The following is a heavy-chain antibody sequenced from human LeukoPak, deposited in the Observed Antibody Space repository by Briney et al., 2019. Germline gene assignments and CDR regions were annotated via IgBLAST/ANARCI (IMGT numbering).Heavy chain of an antibody. CDR1: GGTFSSYA. Sequence: ASVKVSCKVSGGTFSSYAISWVRQAPGQGLEWMGRIIPILGIANYAQKFQGRVTITADKSTSTAYMELSSLRSEDTAVYYCAKDYDFWSGYSTNDYWGQGTLVTVSS. V-gene: IGHV1-69*04. J-gene: IGHJ4*02. CDR2: IIPILGIA. D-gene: IGHD3-3*01. CDR3: AKDYDFWSGYSTNDY.